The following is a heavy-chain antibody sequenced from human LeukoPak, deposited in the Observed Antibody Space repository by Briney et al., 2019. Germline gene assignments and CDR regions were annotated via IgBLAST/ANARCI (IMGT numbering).Heavy chain of an antibody. D-gene: IGHD1-26*01. CDR1: GFSFCSHT. Sequence: PGGSLRLSCAASGFSFCSHTMHWVRQAPGKGLEWVAVISYDGSNKYYVDSVKGRFTISRDNSKNTLYLQMNSLRTEDTAVYYCARREGGTTLDYWGQGTLVTVSS. J-gene: IGHJ4*02. V-gene: IGHV3-30*04. CDR3: ARREGGTTLDY. CDR2: ISYDGSNK.